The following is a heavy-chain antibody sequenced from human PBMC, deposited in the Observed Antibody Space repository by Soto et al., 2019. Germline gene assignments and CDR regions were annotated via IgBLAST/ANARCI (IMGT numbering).Heavy chain of an antibody. CDR2: ISGSATST. D-gene: IGHD6-19*01. J-gene: IGHJ4*02. Sequence: PGGSLRLSCAAPGFTFASYAMSWVRQAPGKGLEWVSTISGSATSTYYTDSVKGRFTISRDNSKNTLYLQMNSLRAEDTAIYFCAKDICTYSSGSCYFDYWGQGTLVTVSS. V-gene: IGHV3-23*01. CDR1: GFTFASYA. CDR3: AKDICTYSSGSCYFDY.